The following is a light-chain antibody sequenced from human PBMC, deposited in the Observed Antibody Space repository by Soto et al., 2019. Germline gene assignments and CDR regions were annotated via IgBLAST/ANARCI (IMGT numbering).Light chain of an antibody. CDR3: QQYDNWPWT. Sequence: EIVMTQSPATLSVSPGGRATLSCRASQTISGTLAWYQQKPGQAPRLLIHGASTRAPGFPARFSGSGSGTDFTLTISSLQSEDFEVYYFQQYDNWPWTFGQGTKVEIK. CDR2: GAS. J-gene: IGKJ1*01. V-gene: IGKV3-15*01. CDR1: QTISGT.